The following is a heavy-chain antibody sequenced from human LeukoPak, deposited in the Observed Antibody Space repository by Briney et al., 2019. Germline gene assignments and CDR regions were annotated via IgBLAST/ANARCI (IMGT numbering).Heavy chain of an antibody. V-gene: IGHV3-33*01. D-gene: IGHD3-10*01. J-gene: IGHJ6*02. CDR3: ARDIAYGSGSYYSYYYYYGMDV. CDR2: IWYDGSNK. CDR1: GFTFSSYG. Sequence: GRSLRLSCAASGFTFSSYGMHWVRQAPGNGLEWVAVIWYDGSNKYYADSVKGRFTISRDNSKNTLYLQMNSLRAEDTAVYYCARDIAYGSGSYYSYYYYYGMDVWGQGTTVTVSS.